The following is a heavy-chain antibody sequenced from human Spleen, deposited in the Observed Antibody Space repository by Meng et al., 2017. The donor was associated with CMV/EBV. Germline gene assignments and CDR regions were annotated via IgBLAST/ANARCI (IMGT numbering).Heavy chain of an antibody. V-gene: IGHV1-18*01. J-gene: IGHJ4*02. Sequence: YTFATYGISWVRQAPGQGLEWMGWISAYNGNTNYAQKLQGRVTMTTDTSTSTAYMELRSLRSDDTAVYYCSRDQRYGSGSYERFDYWGQGTLVTVSS. CDR1: YTFATYG. D-gene: IGHD3-10*01. CDR3: SRDQRYGSGSYERFDY. CDR2: ISAYNGNT.